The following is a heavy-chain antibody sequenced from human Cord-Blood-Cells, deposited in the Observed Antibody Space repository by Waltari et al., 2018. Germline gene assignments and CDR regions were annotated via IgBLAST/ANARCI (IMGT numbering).Heavy chain of an antibody. J-gene: IGHJ4*02. CDR1: GYTFTSYA. V-gene: IGHV1-3*01. Sequence: QVQLVQSGAEVQKPGASVKVSCKASGYTFTSYAMHWVRQAPGQRLEWMGWINAGNGNTKYSQKFQGRVTITRDTSASTAYMELSSLRSEDTAVYYCARDGGYYDSSGYYYWGQGTLVTVSS. D-gene: IGHD3-22*01. CDR3: ARDGGYYDSSGYYY. CDR2: INAGNGNT.